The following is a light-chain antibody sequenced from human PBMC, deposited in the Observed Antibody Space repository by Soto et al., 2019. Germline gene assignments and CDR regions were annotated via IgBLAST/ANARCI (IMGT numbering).Light chain of an antibody. CDR1: QSPLHSNGYNY. J-gene: IGKJ1*01. V-gene: IGKV2-28*01. Sequence: DIVMTQSPLSLPVTPGEPASISCRSSQSPLHSNGYNYLDWYLKKPGQSPQLXXYVGSNRSSGVPARFSGSGFGTEFTLTISSLQSEDFAVYYCQQYNNWPPWTFGQGTKVDI. CDR2: VGS. CDR3: QQYNNWPPWT.